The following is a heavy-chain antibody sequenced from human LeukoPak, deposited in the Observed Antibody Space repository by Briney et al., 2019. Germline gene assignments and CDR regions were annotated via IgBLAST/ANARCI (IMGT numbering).Heavy chain of an antibody. CDR2: ISSSSSTI. CDR1: GFTFSSYS. D-gene: IGHD3-16*02. CDR3: ARGQTRGFGGVIDQYYFDY. V-gene: IGHV3-48*02. Sequence: GGSLRPSCAASGFTFSSYSMNWVRQAPGKGLEWVSYISSSSSTIYYADSVKGRFTISRDNAKNSLYLQMNSLRDEDTAVYYCARGQTRGFGGVIDQYYFDYWGQGTLVTVSS. J-gene: IGHJ4*02.